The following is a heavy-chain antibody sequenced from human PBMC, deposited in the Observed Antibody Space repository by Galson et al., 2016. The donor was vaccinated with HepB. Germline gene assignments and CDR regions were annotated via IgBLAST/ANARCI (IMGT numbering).Heavy chain of an antibody. CDR1: GFTFGDYA. CDR2: MRAKTYSGTT. Sequence: SLRLSCATSGFTFGDYAMGWFRQAPGKGLEWVSVMRAKTYSGTTEVAASVKGRFIISRDESKSIAYLQMNRLKTEDTAVYYCTRNSGGNSRGPTYWGQGTLVTVSS. J-gene: IGHJ4*02. D-gene: IGHD4-23*01. V-gene: IGHV3-49*03. CDR3: TRNSGGNSRGPTY.